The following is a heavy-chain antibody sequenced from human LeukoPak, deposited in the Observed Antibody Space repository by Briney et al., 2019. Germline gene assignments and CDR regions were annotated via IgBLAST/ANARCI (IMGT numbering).Heavy chain of an antibody. CDR2: IYPGASDT. V-gene: IGHV5-51*01. Sequence: GESLEISCKGSGYSFTSYWIGWVRQMPGKGLEWMGIIYPGASDTRYSPSFQGQVTISADKSISTAYLQWSSLKASDTAMYYCARRRRGTTVLTPRPFDVWGQGTTVTVSS. J-gene: IGHJ3*01. D-gene: IGHD4-23*01. CDR3: ARRRRGTTVLTPRPFDV. CDR1: GYSFTSYW.